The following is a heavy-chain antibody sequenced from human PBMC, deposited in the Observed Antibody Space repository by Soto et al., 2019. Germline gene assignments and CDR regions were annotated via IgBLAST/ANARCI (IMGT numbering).Heavy chain of an antibody. Sequence: QVQLPESGPGLVKPSQTLSLTCTVSGGSISSGGYYWSWIRQHPGKGLEWIGYIYYSGSTYYNPSRQSRVNTSVDTSKNQLSLQLSSVTAAYTAVYDCARAIRYCSGGSCYSGEYACDIWGQGTMVTVSS. V-gene: IGHV4-31*03. D-gene: IGHD2-15*01. CDR1: GGSISSGGYY. CDR2: IYYSGST. J-gene: IGHJ3*02. CDR3: ARAIRYCSGGSCYSGEYACDI.